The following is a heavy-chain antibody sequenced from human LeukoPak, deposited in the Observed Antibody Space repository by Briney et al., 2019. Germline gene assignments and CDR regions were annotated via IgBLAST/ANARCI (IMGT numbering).Heavy chain of an antibody. V-gene: IGHV1-24*01. J-gene: IGHJ4*02. Sequence: ASVKVSCKVSGYTLTELSMHWVRQAPGKGLEWMGGFDPEDGETIYAQKFQGRVTMTEDTSTDTAYMELSSLRSEDTAVYNCATAPGRYCSSTSCSNFVYWGQGTLVTVSS. CDR2: FDPEDGET. CDR3: ATAPGRYCSSTSCSNFVY. CDR1: GYTLTELS. D-gene: IGHD2-2*01.